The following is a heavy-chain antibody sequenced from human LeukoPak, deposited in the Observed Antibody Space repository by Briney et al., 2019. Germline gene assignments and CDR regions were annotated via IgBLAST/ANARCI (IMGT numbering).Heavy chain of an antibody. D-gene: IGHD3-16*01. V-gene: IGHV1-46*01. CDR3: ARETDRFNYYYYGMDV. Sequence: GRSLRLSCAASGFTFTSYYMHWVRQAPGQGLEWMGIINPSGGSTSYAQKFQGRVTMTRDTSTSTVYMELSSLRSEDTAVYYCARETDRFNYYYYGMDVWGQGTTVTVSS. J-gene: IGHJ6*02. CDR1: GFTFTSYY. CDR2: INPSGGST.